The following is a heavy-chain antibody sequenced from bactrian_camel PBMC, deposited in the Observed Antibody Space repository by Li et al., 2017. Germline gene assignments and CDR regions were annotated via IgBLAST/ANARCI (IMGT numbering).Heavy chain of an antibody. J-gene: IGHJ4*01. Sequence: VQLVESGGGLVQPGGSLRLSCAASGFTFSDYAMTWVRQAPGKGFEWVSIIHSTDGTTNLADSVKGRFTISRDNAKNTVYLQLNSLKTEDTAMYYCVTDNVDCYSGSWCYNPHWGQGTQVTVS. CDR3: VTDNVDCYSGSWCYNPH. CDR1: GFTFSDYA. D-gene: IGHD3*01. V-gene: IGHV3S35*01. CDR2: IHSTDGTT.